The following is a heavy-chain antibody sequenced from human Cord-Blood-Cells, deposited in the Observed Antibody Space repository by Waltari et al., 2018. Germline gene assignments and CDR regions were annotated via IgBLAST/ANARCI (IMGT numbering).Heavy chain of an antibody. CDR2: IYYSGST. J-gene: IGHJ3*02. CDR1: GGSISSGGSY. Sequence: QVQLQESGPGLVKPSQTLSLTCTVSGGSISSGGSYWSWIRQHPGKGLEWSGYIYYSGSTHYNPSHKSRVTRSVDTSKNQFSLKLSSVTAADTAVYYGARVERRGLRFLEWKGAFDIWGQGTMVTVSS. V-gene: IGHV4-31*03. D-gene: IGHD3-3*01. CDR3: ARVERRGLRFLEWKGAFDI.